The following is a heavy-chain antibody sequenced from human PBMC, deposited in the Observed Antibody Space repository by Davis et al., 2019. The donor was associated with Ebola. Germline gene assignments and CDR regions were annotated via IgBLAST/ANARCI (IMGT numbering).Heavy chain of an antibody. D-gene: IGHD3-10*02. CDR2: INSDGSST. Sequence: GESLKISCAASGFTFSSYWMHWVRQAPGKGLVWVSRINSDGSSTSYADSVKGRFTISRDNAKNSLYLQMNSLRAEDTAVYYCSGWVFEYWGQGTLGNGSS. CDR1: GFTFSSYW. V-gene: IGHV3-74*01. CDR3: SGWVFEY. J-gene: IGHJ4*02.